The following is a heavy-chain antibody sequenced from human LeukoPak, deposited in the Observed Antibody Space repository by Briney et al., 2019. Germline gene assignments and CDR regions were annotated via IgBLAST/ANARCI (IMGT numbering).Heavy chain of an antibody. J-gene: IGHJ4*02. D-gene: IGHD6-19*01. CDR2: ISYDGSNK. Sequence: PGRSLRLSCAASGFTFSSYGMHWVRQAPGKGLEWVAVISYDGSNKYYADSVKGRFTISRDNSKNTLYLQMNSLRAEDTAVCYCASELDEGQWLAPAPFDYWGQGTLVTVSS. V-gene: IGHV3-30*03. CDR3: ASELDEGQWLAPAPFDY. CDR1: GFTFSSYG.